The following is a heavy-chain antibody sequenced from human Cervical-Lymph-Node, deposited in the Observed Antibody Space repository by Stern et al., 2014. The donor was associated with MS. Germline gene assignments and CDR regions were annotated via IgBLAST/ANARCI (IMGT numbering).Heavy chain of an antibody. CDR2: IYTSGST. J-gene: IGHJ5*02. Sequence: QVQLVESGPGLVKPSETLSLTCTVSGGSISSYYWSWIRQPAGKGLEWIGRIYTSGSTTYHPSLKSRVTMSVDTSKNQFSLKLSSVTAADTAVYYCAREHSSGWRSSHGWFDPWGQGTLVTVSS. CDR1: GGSISSYY. V-gene: IGHV4-4*07. D-gene: IGHD6-19*01. CDR3: AREHSSGWRSSHGWFDP.